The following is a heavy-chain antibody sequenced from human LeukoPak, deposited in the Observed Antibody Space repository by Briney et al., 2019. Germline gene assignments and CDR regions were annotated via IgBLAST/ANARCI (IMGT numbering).Heavy chain of an antibody. CDR2: ISAYNGNT. D-gene: IGHD4-17*01. CDR1: GYTFTSYG. J-gene: IGHJ6*02. CDR3: ARDGNDYGDYSYYCGMDV. V-gene: IGHV1-18*01. Sequence: ASVKVSCKASGYTFTSYGISWVRQAPGQGLEWMGWISAYNGNTNYAQKLQGRVTMTTDTSTSTAYMELRSLRSDDTAVYYCARDGNDYGDYSYYCGMDVWGQGTTVTVSS.